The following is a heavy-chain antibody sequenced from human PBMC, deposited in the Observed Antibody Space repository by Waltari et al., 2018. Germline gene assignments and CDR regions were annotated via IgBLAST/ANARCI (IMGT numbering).Heavy chain of an antibody. CDR3: ARDPLRLTGDLYWYFDL. Sequence: QVQLVQSGAEVKKPGSSVKVSCKASGGTFSSYAISWVRQAPGQGLEWMGGIIPIFGTANYAQKFQGRVTITTDESTSTAYMELSSLRSEDTAVYYCARDPLRLTGDLYWYFDLWGRGTLVTVSS. D-gene: IGHD7-27*01. V-gene: IGHV1-69*05. CDR2: IIPIFGTA. J-gene: IGHJ2*01. CDR1: GGTFSSYA.